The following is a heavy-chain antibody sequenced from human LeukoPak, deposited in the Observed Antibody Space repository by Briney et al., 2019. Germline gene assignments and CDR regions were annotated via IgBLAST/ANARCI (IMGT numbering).Heavy chain of an antibody. D-gene: IGHD2-2*01. CDR2: VYTSGST. J-gene: IGHJ4*02. V-gene: IGHV4-61*02. Sequence: SETLSLTCTVSGGSISSGSYYWSWIRQPAGKGLEWIGRVYTSGSTNYNPSLKSRVTISVDTSKNQFSLKLSSVTAADTAVYYCARGPYHHPDFDYWDQGTLVTVSS. CDR3: ARGPYHHPDFDY. CDR1: GGSISSGSYY.